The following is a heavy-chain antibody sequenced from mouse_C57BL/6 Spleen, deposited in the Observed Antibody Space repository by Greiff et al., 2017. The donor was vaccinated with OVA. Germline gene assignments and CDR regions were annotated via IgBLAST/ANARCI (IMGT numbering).Heavy chain of an antibody. CDR1: GYSITSGYY. CDR3: ASPDSSGYDLFAY. D-gene: IGHD3-2*02. J-gene: IGHJ3*01. V-gene: IGHV3-6*01. CDR2: ISYDGSN. Sequence: EVKLQESGPGLVKPSQSLSLTCSVTGYSITSGYYWNWIRQFPGNKLEWMGYISYDGSNNYNPSLKNRISITRDTSKNQFFLKLNSVTTEDTATYYCASPDSSGYDLFAYWGQGTLVTVSA.